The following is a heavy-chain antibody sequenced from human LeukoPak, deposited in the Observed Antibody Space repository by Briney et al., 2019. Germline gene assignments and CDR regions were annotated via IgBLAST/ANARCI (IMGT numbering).Heavy chain of an antibody. Sequence: VSVKVSCKASGYTFTSYAMHWVRQAPGQRLEWMGWINAGNGNTKYSQKFQGRVTITRDTSASTAYMELSSLRSEDTAVYYCARDVGYCSGGSCYPNWFDPWGQGTLVTVSS. J-gene: IGHJ5*02. CDR3: ARDVGYCSGGSCYPNWFDP. D-gene: IGHD2-15*01. CDR2: INAGNGNT. V-gene: IGHV1-3*01. CDR1: GYTFTSYA.